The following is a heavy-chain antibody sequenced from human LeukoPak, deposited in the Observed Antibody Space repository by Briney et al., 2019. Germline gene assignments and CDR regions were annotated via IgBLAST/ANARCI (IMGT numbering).Heavy chain of an antibody. V-gene: IGHV3-53*04. CDR3: ARFMATIDEAFDY. J-gene: IGHJ4*02. D-gene: IGHD5-24*01. Sequence: QPGGSLRLSCAASGFTFSTYAMSWVRQAPGKGLEWVSRIHSGGSTYYADSVKGRFTISRQNFKNTLYLQMNSLRAEDTAVYYCARFMATIDEAFDYWGQGTLVTVSS. CDR1: GFTFSTYA. CDR2: IHSGGST.